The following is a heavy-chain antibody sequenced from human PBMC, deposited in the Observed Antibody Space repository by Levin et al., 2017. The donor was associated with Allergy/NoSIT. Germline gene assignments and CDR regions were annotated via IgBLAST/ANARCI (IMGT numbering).Heavy chain of an antibody. J-gene: IGHJ4*02. V-gene: IGHV5-51*01. Sequence: GESLKISCKVSGYNFIAYWIGWVRQMPGKGLEYMGLIYPGDSHTRYSPSFQGQVTISADKSISTAYLQWSSLKASDTAMYYCIRRPAGRAITHLDYWGQGTLVTVSS. CDR1: GYNFIAYW. D-gene: IGHD3-10*01. CDR2: IYPGDSHT. CDR3: IRRPAGRAITHLDY.